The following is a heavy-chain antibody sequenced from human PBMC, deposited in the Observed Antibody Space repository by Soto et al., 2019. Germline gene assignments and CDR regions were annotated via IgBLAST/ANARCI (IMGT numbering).Heavy chain of an antibody. V-gene: IGHV6-1*01. Sequence: SQTLSLTCAISGDSVSSNSAAWNCIRQSPSRGLEWLGRTYYRSKWYNDYAVSVKSRITINPDTSKNQFSLQLNYVTPEATAVYYCAREVHGPTLFFWFDAWGQGNLVTVSS. CDR3: AREVHGPTLFFWFDA. CDR1: GDSVSSNSAA. J-gene: IGHJ5*02. D-gene: IGHD1-1*01. CDR2: TYYRSKWYN.